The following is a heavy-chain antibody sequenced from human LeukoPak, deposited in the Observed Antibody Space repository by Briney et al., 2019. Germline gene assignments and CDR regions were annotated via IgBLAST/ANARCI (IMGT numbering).Heavy chain of an antibody. J-gene: IGHJ4*02. Sequence: ASVKVSCKASGGTFSSYAISWVRQAPGQGLEWMGGIIPIFGTANYAQKFQGRVTITADESTSTAYMELSSLRSEDTAVYYCARDGRIAGNFDYWGQGTLVTVSS. CDR1: GGTFSSYA. D-gene: IGHD6-13*01. CDR2: IIPIFGTA. V-gene: IGHV1-69*13. CDR3: ARDGRIAGNFDY.